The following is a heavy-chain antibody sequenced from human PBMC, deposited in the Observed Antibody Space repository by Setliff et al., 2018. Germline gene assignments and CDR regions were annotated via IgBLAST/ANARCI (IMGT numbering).Heavy chain of an antibody. CDR3: ARHVKVATEYFDC. CDR1: GGSISSYY. J-gene: IGHJ4*02. D-gene: IGHD5-12*01. CDR2: IYYSGST. V-gene: IGHV4-59*08. Sequence: SETLSLTCTVSGGSISSYYWSWIRQPPGKGLEWIGYIYYSGSTNYNPSLKSRVTISVDTSKNQFSLKLSSVTAADTALYYCARHVKVATEYFDCWGQGTLVTVSS.